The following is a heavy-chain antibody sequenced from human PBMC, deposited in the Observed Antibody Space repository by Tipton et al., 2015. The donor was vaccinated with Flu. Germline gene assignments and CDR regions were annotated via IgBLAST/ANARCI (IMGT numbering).Heavy chain of an antibody. D-gene: IGHD3-22*01. J-gene: IGHJ5*02. V-gene: IGHV4-38-2*02. CDR3: ARVGGDYRDTSGFIPWFDL. CDR1: GYFISSGYY. CDR2: IIQSGNA. Sequence: TLSLTCTVSGYFISSGYYWGWIRQSPGTGLQWIATIIQSGNAYYNPSLRSRVTISVDTTKNLFSLNLSSVTATDTAVYYCARVGGDYRDTSGFIPWFDLWGQGTLVTVSS.